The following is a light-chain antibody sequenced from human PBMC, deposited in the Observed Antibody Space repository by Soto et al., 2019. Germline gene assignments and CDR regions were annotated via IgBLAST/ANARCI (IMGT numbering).Light chain of an antibody. CDR3: QSYDSSLSGVV. CDR1: SSNIGAGYD. J-gene: IGLJ2*01. V-gene: IGLV1-40*01. Sequence: QSVLTQPPSVSGAPGQRVTISCTGSSSNIGAGYDVHWYQQLPGTAPKLLIYGNSNRPSGVPDRFSGSKSGTSASLAITGLQAEDGADYYCQSYDSSLSGVVFCGGTKLTVL. CDR2: GNS.